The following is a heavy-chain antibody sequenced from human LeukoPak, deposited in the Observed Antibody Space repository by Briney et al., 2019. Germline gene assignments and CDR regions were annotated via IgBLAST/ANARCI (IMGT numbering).Heavy chain of an antibody. V-gene: IGHV1-2*02. Sequence: ASVKVSCKASGYTFNGYYMHWVRQAPGQGLEWMGWINPNSGGTNYAQKFQGRVTMTRDTSISTAYMELSRPRSDDTAVYYCARDSSADPPQDYWGQGTLVTVSS. CDR1: GYTFNGYY. CDR2: INPNSGGT. CDR3: ARDSSADPPQDY. J-gene: IGHJ4*02.